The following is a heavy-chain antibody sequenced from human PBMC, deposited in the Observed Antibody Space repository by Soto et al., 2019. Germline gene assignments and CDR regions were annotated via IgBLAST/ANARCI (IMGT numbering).Heavy chain of an antibody. V-gene: IGHV3-30-3*01. CDR3: AREGEYCSGGSCTYFVY. J-gene: IGHJ4*02. CDR2: VSYDGAHK. D-gene: IGHD2-15*01. Sequence: QVHLVESGGGVVQPGRSLRLSCAASGFTFTNYAMYWVRQAPGKGLVWMGYVSYDGAHKFYADSVKGRFTISRDNSKNTLFLQMNSLRAEDTAVYYCAREGEYCSGGSCTYFVYWGQGTLVTVSS. CDR1: GFTFTNYA.